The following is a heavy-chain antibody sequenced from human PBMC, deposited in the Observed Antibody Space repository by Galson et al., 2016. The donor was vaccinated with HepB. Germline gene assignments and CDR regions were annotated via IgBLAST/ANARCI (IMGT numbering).Heavy chain of an antibody. CDR3: ARDGWRPSGPGGVYVMDYYYYMDV. CDR2: IWYDGSYK. CDR1: GSNSG. D-gene: IGHD2-8*01. Sequence: SLRLSCAASGSNSGMHWVRQAPGKGLEWVALIWYDGSYKYYADSVKGRFTISRDTSKNTVYLQVDSLRAEDTAVYYCARDGWRPSGPGGVYVMDYYYYMDVWGKGTTVTVSS. V-gene: IGHV3-33*01. J-gene: IGHJ6*03.